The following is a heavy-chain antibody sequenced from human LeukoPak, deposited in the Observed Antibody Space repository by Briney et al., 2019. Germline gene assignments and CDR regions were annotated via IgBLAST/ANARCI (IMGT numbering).Heavy chain of an antibody. CDR1: GYTFTGYY. CDR2: MHPNNGAT. J-gene: IGHJ4*02. Sequence: ASVKVSCKASGYTFTGYYIHWVRQAPGRGLEWMGWMHPNNGATDYAHRFRGRLTFTRDTSISTIYMDLSRLTSDDTAVYFCARDALTGFRGVNDDWGREALVTVAS. V-gene: IGHV1-2*02. CDR3: ARDALTGFRGVNDD. D-gene: IGHD3-10*01.